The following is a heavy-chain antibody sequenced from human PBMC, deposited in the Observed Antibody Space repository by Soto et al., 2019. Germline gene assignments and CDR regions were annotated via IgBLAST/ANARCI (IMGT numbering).Heavy chain of an antibody. J-gene: IGHJ4*02. CDR1: GFTFSSYA. V-gene: IGHV3-23*01. D-gene: IGHD3-16*01. CDR3: ATTRHLGELPAFDY. Sequence: GRSLRLSCAASGFTFSSYAMSWVRQAPGKGLEWVSAISGSGGSTYYADSVKGRFTISRDNSKNTLYLQMNSLRAEDTAVYYCATTRHLGELPAFDYWGQGTLVTVSS. CDR2: ISGSGGST.